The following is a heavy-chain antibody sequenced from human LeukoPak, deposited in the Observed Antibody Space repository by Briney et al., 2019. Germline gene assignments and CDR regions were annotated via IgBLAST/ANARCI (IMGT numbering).Heavy chain of an antibody. D-gene: IGHD1-26*01. V-gene: IGHV4-34*01. CDR1: GGSFSDYY. CDR3: ARGEMAARQGGIN. J-gene: IGHJ4*02. Sequence: PSETLSLTCVVYGGSFSDYYWSWIRQPPGKGLEWIGEINHSGGTNYNSSLKSRVTISVDTSKNQYSLKLSSVTAADTAVYYCARGEMAARQGGINWGQGTLVTVS. CDR2: INHSGGT.